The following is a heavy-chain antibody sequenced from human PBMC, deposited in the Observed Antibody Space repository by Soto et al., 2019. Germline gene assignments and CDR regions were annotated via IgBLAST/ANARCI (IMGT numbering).Heavy chain of an antibody. D-gene: IGHD3-22*01. CDR2: IYHSGST. Sequence: ASETLSLTCAVSGGSISSGGYSWSWIRQPPGKGLEWIGYIYHSGSTYYNPSLKSRVTISVDRSKNQFSLKLSSVTAADTAVYYCARVRDRTHRNKYYFDYWGQGTLVTVSS. V-gene: IGHV4-30-2*01. CDR3: ARVRDRTHRNKYYFDY. J-gene: IGHJ4*02. CDR1: GGSISSGGYS.